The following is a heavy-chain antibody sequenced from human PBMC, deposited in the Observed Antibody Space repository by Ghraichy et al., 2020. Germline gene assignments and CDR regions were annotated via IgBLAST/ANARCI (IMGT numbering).Heavy chain of an antibody. D-gene: IGHD6-6*01. CDR1: GFSLSTSGVG. CDR3: AHRRNIAARPGWPWFDP. Sequence: SGPTLVKPTQTLTLTCTFSGFSLSTSGVGVGWIRQPPGKALEWLALIYWDDDKRYSPSLKSRLTITKDTSKNQVVLTMTNMNPVDTATYYCAHRRNIAARPGWPWFDPWGQGTLVTVSS. V-gene: IGHV2-5*02. J-gene: IGHJ5*02. CDR2: IYWDDDK.